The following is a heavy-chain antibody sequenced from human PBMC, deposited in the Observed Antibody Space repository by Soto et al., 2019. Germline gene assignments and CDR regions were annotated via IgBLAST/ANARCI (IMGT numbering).Heavy chain of an antibody. CDR1: GGSISSGGYS. V-gene: IGHV4-30-2*01. J-gene: IGHJ3*02. D-gene: IGHD3-22*01. Sequence: RSLTCAVSGGSISSGGYSWSWIRQPPGKGLEWIGYIYHSGSTYYNPSLKSRVTISVDRSKNQFSLKLSSVTAADTAVYYCARGLRKRYDSSGYYQVSHAFDIWGQGTMVTVSS. CDR2: IYHSGST. CDR3: ARGLRKRYDSSGYYQVSHAFDI.